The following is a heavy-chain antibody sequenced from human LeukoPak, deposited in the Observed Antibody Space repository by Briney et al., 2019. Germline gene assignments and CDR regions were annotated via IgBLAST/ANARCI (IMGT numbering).Heavy chain of an antibody. Sequence: PGGSLRLSCVASGFRFGSFYMSWVRQAPGKGLEWVAQINQDGSGTFYVDSVRGRFTISPDNAETSAFLQMDSLTAEDTAVYYCVREQWYRLDYWGQGTLVTVSS. CDR1: GFRFGSFY. J-gene: IGHJ4*02. CDR2: INQDGSGT. CDR3: VREQWYRLDY. D-gene: IGHD6-19*01. V-gene: IGHV3-7*01.